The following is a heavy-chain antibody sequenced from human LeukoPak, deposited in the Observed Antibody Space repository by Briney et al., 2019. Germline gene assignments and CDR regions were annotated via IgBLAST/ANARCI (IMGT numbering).Heavy chain of an antibody. CDR2: ISGSGRTI. CDR3: ASPQTSGYAFGY. CDR1: GFTFSSYE. V-gene: IGHV3-48*03. D-gene: IGHD5-12*01. Sequence: GWSLRLSCAASGFTFSSYEMLWVRQAPGKGLECVSYISGSGRTIYYADSVKGRFTISRDNAKNSLYLQMYSLRAGDTAAYYCASPQTSGYAFGYWGQGTLVTVSS. J-gene: IGHJ4*02.